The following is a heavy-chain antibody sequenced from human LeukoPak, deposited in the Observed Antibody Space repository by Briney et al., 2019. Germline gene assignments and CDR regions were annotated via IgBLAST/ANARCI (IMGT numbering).Heavy chain of an antibody. J-gene: IGHJ3*02. CDR1: GGSISSTNYY. CDR2: IYYSGST. CDR3: ARVRDSNAFDI. V-gene: IGHV4-39*07. Sequence: SETLSLTCTVSGGSISSTNYYWGWIRQPPGKGLAWIGSIYYSGSTRYNPSLKSRVTISVDTSKNQFSLKLSSVTAADTAVYYCARVRDSNAFDIWGQGTMVTVSS. D-gene: IGHD2-21*02.